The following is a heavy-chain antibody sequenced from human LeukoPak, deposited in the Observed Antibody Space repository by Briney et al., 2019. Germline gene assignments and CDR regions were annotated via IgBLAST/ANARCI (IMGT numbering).Heavy chain of an antibody. J-gene: IGHJ4*02. V-gene: IGHV4-30-2*01. CDR3: ARSYDSSVFDY. Sequence: PSETLSLTCTVSGGSFSSGGFYWSWIRQPPGQGLEWIGYIYQSGSTYYNPSLRSRVTISVDRPKNQFSLNLTSVTAADTAVYYCARSYDSSVFDYWGQGTLVTVSS. D-gene: IGHD3-22*01. CDR2: IYQSGST. CDR1: GGSFSSGGFY.